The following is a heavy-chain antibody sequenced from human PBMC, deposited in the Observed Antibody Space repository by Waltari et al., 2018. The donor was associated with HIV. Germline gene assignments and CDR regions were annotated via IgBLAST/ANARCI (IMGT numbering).Heavy chain of an antibody. CDR2: INHSGST. CDR1: GGSFSGYY. V-gene: IGHV4-34*01. J-gene: IGHJ4*02. CDR3: ARRGTMIVERTLYYFDL. D-gene: IGHD3-22*01. Sequence: QVHLQQWGAGLLKPSETLSLTCVVYGGSFSGYYWSWIRQPPGKGLEWIGEINHSGSTNYKPSLKSRVTISVDTSKNQFSLKLNSVTTADTAVYYCARRGTMIVERTLYYFDLWGQGTLVTVSS.